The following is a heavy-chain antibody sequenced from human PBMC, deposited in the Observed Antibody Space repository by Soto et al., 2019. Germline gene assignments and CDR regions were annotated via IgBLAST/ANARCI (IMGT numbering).Heavy chain of an antibody. CDR3: ARKGEVTGLKY. V-gene: IGHV3-74*01. CDR2: INPDGSST. D-gene: IGHD1-20*01. Sequence: EVQLVESGGGLVQPGGSLRVSCAASGFIFNDYWLHWVRQAPGKGLEWLSRINPDGSSTDYVDSVKGRFTVSRDNAKNTLYLQMNSLRAEDTAVYYCARKGEVTGLKYWGQGTLVTVSS. CDR1: GFIFNDYW. J-gene: IGHJ4*02.